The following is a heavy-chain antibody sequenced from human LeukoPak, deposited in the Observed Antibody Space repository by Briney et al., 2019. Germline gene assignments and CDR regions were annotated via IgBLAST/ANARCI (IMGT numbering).Heavy chain of an antibody. CDR2: VNLQGST. Sequence: PSETLSLTCGVSGGSISDTNWWTWFRQPPGKGLEWIGEVNLQGSTNYNPSLKSRVAISVDKSENHISLKLTSVTAADTAVYYCARDRGYCSGGSCYRWFDPWGQGTLVTVSS. J-gene: IGHJ5*02. CDR1: GGSISDTNW. CDR3: ARDRGYCSGGSCYRWFDP. V-gene: IGHV4-4*02. D-gene: IGHD2-15*01.